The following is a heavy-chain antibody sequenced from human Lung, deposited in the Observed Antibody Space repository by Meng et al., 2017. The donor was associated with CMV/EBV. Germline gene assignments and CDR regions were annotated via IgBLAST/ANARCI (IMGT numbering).Heavy chain of an antibody. CDR3: ARAFGGTIFGVVNYYYGMDV. V-gene: IGHV4-34*01. CDR1: GGXFSGYY. CDR2: INHSGST. D-gene: IGHD3-3*01. Sequence: LXCAVYGGXFSGYYWSWIRQPPGKGLEWIGEINHSGSTNYNPSLKSRVTISVDTSKNQFSLKLSSVTAADTAVYYCARAFGGTIFGVVNYYYGMDVXGQGXTVTVSS. J-gene: IGHJ6*02.